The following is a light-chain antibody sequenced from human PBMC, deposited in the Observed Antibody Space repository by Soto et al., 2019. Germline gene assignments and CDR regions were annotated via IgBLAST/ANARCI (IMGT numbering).Light chain of an antibody. CDR2: WAS. J-gene: IGKJ4*01. CDR1: QSLLYSSSNKNY. CDR3: QQYRSIPFS. Sequence: DIVMTQSPDSLAVSLGERATINRKSSQSLLYSSSNKNYLAWYQQKPGHPPKLLIYWASTRESGVPDRFSGSGSGTYFTLTISSLQAEDVALYYCQQYRSIPFSFGGGTKVEIK. V-gene: IGKV4-1*01.